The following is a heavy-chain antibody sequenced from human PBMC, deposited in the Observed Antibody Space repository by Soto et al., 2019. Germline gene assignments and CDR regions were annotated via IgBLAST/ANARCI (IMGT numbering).Heavy chain of an antibody. CDR1: GYTFTGYY. Sequence: QVQLVQSGAEVKKPGASVKVSCKASGYTFTGYYMPWVRQAPGQGLEWMAWINPNSGGTNYAQKFQGRVTMTRDTSISTAYMELSRLRSDDTAVYYCARRHAITSEEEFDYWGQGTLVTVSS. CDR2: INPNSGGT. J-gene: IGHJ4*02. D-gene: IGHD2-2*01. V-gene: IGHV1-2*02. CDR3: ARRHAITSEEEFDY.